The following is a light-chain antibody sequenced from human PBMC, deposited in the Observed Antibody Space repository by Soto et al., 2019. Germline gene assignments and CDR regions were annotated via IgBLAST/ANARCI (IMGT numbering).Light chain of an antibody. J-gene: IGLJ1*01. CDR2: DVT. CDR1: SSDVGRYNS. Sequence: QSALTQPASVSGSPGQSITISCTGTSSDVGRYNSVSWYQQHSGKAPKLVIYDVTTRPSGVPDRFSGSKSGNTASLTISGLQAEDEADYYCSSYSLRNTPVYVFGTGTKLTVL. V-gene: IGLV2-14*03. CDR3: SSYSLRNTPVYV.